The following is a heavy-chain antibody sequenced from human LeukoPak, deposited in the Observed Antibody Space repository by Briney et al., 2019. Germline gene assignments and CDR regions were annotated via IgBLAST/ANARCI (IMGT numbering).Heavy chain of an antibody. J-gene: IGHJ3*02. Sequence: SETLSLTRTVSGGSISSYYWSWIRQPPGKGLEWIGYIYYSGSTNYNPSLKSRVTISVDTSKNQFSLKLSSVTAADTAVYYCARHLGDADAFDIWGQGTMVTVSS. CDR2: IYYSGST. CDR3: ARHLGDADAFDI. D-gene: IGHD3-16*01. V-gene: IGHV4-59*08. CDR1: GGSISSYY.